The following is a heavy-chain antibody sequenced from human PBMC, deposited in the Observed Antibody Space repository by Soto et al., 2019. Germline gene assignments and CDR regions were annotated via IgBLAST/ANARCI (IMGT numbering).Heavy chain of an antibody. CDR1: GFTFSSYA. D-gene: IGHD7-27*01. CDR2: ISGSAGST. J-gene: IGHJ6*02. CDR3: AKGLTGAPYYAMDV. Sequence: PGGSLRLSCAASGFTFSSYAMSWVRQAPGKGLEWVSAISGSAGSTYYADSAKGRFIISRDNSKNTLYLQMNSLRVEDTAVYYCAKGLTGAPYYAMDVWGQGTTVTAP. V-gene: IGHV3-23*01.